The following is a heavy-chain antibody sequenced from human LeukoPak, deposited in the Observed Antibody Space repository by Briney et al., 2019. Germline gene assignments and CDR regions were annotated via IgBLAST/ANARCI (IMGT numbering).Heavy chain of an antibody. V-gene: IGHV1-2*02. J-gene: IGHJ4*02. Sequence: GASVKVSCKASGYTFTGYYMHWVRQAPGQGLEWMGWINPNSGGTNYAQKFQGRVTMTRDTSISTAYMELSRLRSDDTAVYYCARAWRGGPQYFDYWGQGTLVTVSS. CDR2: INPNSGGT. CDR1: GYTFTGYY. CDR3: ARAWRGGPQYFDY. D-gene: IGHD3-16*01.